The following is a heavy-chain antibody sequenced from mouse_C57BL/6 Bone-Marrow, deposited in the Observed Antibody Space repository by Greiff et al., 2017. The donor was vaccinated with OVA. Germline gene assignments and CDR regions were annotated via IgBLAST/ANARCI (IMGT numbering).Heavy chain of an antibody. Sequence: QVQLKQSGPELVKPGASVKISCKASGYAFSSSWMNWVKQRPGKGLEWIGRIYPGDGDTNYNGKFKGKATLTADKSSSTAYMQLSSLTSEDSAVYFCARERGITTVVATGYFDYWGQGTTLTVSS. J-gene: IGHJ2*01. D-gene: IGHD1-1*01. CDR2: IYPGDGDT. V-gene: IGHV1-82*01. CDR3: ARERGITTVVATGYFDY. CDR1: GYAFSSSW.